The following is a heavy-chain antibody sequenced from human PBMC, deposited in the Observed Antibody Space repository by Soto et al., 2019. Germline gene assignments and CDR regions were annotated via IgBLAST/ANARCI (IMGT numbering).Heavy chain of an antibody. Sequence: ASVKVSCKASGGTFSSYAISWVRQAPGQGLEWMGGIIPIFGTANYAQKFQGRVTITADESTSTAYMELSSLRSEDTAVYYCAAGVVVAALYGMDVWGQGTTVTVSS. CDR2: IIPIFGTA. D-gene: IGHD2-15*01. J-gene: IGHJ6*02. CDR1: GGTFSSYA. V-gene: IGHV1-69*13. CDR3: AAGVVVAALYGMDV.